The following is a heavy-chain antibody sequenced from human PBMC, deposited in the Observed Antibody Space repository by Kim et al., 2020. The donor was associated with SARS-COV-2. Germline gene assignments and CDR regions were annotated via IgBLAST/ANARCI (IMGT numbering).Heavy chain of an antibody. D-gene: IGHD6-19*01. J-gene: IGHJ6*03. Sequence: GTNRIGSTNYHPSLKSLVTISVYTSKNQFSRKLSSLTAADTAVYFCARGCLIAVAGTLFPYYYYYMDVWGKGTTVTVSS. CDR2: TNRIGST. V-gene: IGHV4-34*01. CDR3: ARGCLIAVAGTLFPYYYYYMDV.